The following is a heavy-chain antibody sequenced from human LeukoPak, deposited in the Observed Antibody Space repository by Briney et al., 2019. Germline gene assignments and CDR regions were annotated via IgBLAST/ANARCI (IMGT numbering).Heavy chain of an antibody. V-gene: IGHV4-34*01. CDR2: INHSGST. CDR1: GGSLSGYY. D-gene: IGHD2-2*01. CDR3: ARSVVPAASNWFDP. J-gene: IGHJ5*02. Sequence: SETLSLTCAVYGGSLSGYYWSWIRQPPGKGLEWIGEINHSGSTNYNPSLKSRVTISVDTSENQFSLKLSSVTAADTAVYYCARSVVPAASNWFDPWGQGTLVTVSS.